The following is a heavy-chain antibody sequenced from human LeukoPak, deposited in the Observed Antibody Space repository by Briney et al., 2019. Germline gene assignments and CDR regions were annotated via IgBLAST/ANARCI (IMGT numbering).Heavy chain of an antibody. D-gene: IGHD3-10*01. CDR1: GGTFSSYA. V-gene: IGHV1-2*02. CDR2: INPNSGGT. CDR3: ARDWNVLLWFGEFGWFDP. Sequence: ASVKVSCKASGGTFSSYAISWVRQAPGQGLEWMGWINPNSGGTNYAQRFQGRVTMTRDTSISTAYMELSRLRSDDTAVYYCARDWNVLLWFGEFGWFDPWGQGTLVTVSS. J-gene: IGHJ5*02.